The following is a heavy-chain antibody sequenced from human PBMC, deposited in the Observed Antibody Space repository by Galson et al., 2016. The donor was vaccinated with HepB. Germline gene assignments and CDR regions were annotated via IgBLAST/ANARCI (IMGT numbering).Heavy chain of an antibody. CDR3: ARDHADYDSTGSPDH. J-gene: IGHJ5*02. Sequence: LRLSCAASGFTLSSYGMHWVRQAPGKGLEWVAAIWYDGSSEFYADSVKGRFTISRVNSKNTLYLQMNSLRAEDTSVYYCARDHADYDSTGSPDHWGQGTLVTVSS. D-gene: IGHD3-22*01. CDR2: IWYDGSSE. CDR1: GFTLSSYG. V-gene: IGHV3-33*01.